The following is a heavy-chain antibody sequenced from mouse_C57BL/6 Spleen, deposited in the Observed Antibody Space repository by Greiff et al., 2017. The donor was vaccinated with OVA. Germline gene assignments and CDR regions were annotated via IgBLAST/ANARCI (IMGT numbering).Heavy chain of an antibody. CDR3: ARRTTVVARDWYFDV. CDR1: GYTFTSYW. Sequence: VQLQQPGAELVKPGASVKLSCKASGYTFTSYWMQWVKQRPGQGLEWIGEIDPSASYTNYNQKFKGKATLTVDTSSSTAYMQLSSLTSEDSAVYYCARRTTVVARDWYFDVWGTGTTVTVSS. J-gene: IGHJ1*03. D-gene: IGHD1-1*01. CDR2: IDPSASYT. V-gene: IGHV1-50*01.